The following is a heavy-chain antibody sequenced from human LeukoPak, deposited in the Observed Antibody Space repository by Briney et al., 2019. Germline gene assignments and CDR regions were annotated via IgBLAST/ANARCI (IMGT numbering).Heavy chain of an antibody. CDR1: GFTFSSHA. Sequence: GGSLRLSCAASGFTFSSHAMCWVRQAPGKGPEWVSGISGSGNSTYYADSVEGRFTISRDNSKNTVYLQMNSLRAEDTALYYCARAPPGSNWKNYFDYWGQGTLVTVSS. D-gene: IGHD1-1*01. J-gene: IGHJ4*02. CDR3: ARAPPGSNWKNYFDY. V-gene: IGHV3-23*01. CDR2: ISGSGNST.